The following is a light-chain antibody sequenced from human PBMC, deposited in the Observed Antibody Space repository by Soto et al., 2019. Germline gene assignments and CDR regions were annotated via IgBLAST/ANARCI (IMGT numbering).Light chain of an antibody. CDR3: QHFGGYPRT. CDR1: QAISSA. CDR2: DAS. J-gene: IGKJ5*01. V-gene: IGKV1-13*02. Sequence: AIQLTQSPSSLSASIGDRVTITCRASQAISSALAWYQQKPGKPPSLLVYDASTLKSGVPSRVTGSGSGTDFTLTISNLQPEDFATYYCQHFGGYPRTFGQGTRLEIK.